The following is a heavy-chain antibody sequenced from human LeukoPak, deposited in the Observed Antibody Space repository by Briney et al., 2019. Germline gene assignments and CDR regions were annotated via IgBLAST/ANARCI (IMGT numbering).Heavy chain of an antibody. J-gene: IGHJ4*02. Sequence: GGSLRLSCAASGFTFSSYGMHWVRQAPGKGLEWVAVISYDGSNKYYADSVKGRFTISRDNSKNTLYLQMNSLRAEDTAVYYCAKDGNYYDSSGYHYYFDYWGQGTLVTVSS. D-gene: IGHD3-22*01. CDR2: ISYDGSNK. CDR3: AKDGNYYDSSGYHYYFDY. V-gene: IGHV3-30*18. CDR1: GFTFSSYG.